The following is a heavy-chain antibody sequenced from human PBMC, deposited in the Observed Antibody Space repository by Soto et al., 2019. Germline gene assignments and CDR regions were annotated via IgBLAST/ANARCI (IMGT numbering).Heavy chain of an antibody. CDR2: INPSGGST. J-gene: IGHJ5*02. Sequence: GASVKVSCKASGYTFTSYYMHWVRQAPGQGLEWMGIINPSGGSTSYAQKFQGRVTMTRDTSTSTVYMELSSLRSEDTAVYYCARGGLQYCSGGSCYNWFDPWGQGTLVTVPS. CDR1: GYTFTSYY. D-gene: IGHD2-15*01. CDR3: ARGGLQYCSGGSCYNWFDP. V-gene: IGHV1-46*01.